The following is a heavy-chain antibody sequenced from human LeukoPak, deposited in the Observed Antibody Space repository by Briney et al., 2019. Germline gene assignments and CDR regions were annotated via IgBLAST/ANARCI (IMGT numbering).Heavy chain of an antibody. CDR2: IYYSGST. CDR1: GGSISGYY. CDR3: ARRNTDSGSYSEFDY. J-gene: IGHJ4*02. V-gene: IGHV4-59*08. Sequence: PSETLSLTCTVSGGSISGYYWSWIRQPPGNGLECIGYIYYSGSTNYNPSLKSRVTISVDTSKNQFSLKLRSVTAADTAMYYCARRNTDSGSYSEFDYWGQGTLVTVSS. D-gene: IGHD1-26*01.